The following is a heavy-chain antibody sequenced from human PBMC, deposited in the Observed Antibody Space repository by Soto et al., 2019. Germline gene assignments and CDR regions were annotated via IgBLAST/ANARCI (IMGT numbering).Heavy chain of an antibody. J-gene: IGHJ6*03. Sequence: PGGSLRLSCAASGFTFDDYAMHWVRQAPGKGLEWVSGISWNSGSIGYADSVKGRFTISRDNAKNSLYLQMNSLRAEDTALYYCAKDILGDLTLSSYYYYYMDVWGKGTTVTVSS. V-gene: IGHV3-9*01. CDR1: GFTFDDYA. CDR2: ISWNSGSI. CDR3: AKDILGDLTLSSYYYYYMDV. D-gene: IGHD2-21*02.